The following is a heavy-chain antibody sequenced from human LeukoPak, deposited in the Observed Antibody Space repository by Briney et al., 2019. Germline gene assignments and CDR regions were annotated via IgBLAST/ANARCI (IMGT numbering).Heavy chain of an antibody. J-gene: IGHJ4*02. CDR2: ISWNNGSI. Sequence: ESGRPLRLSCAASGFNFDDYAMHWVRHGPGKGLEWVSSISWNNGSIVYADSVKGRFTISRDNAKNSLYLQMSSLRAEDTALYYCARGWQGSFDYWGQGTLVTVSS. CDR3: ARGWQGSFDY. CDR1: GFNFDDYA. V-gene: IGHV3-9*01. D-gene: IGHD2-15*01.